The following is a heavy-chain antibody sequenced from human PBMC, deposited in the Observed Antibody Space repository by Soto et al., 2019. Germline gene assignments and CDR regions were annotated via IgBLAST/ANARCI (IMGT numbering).Heavy chain of an antibody. J-gene: IGHJ5*02. CDR1: GGSFSGYY. CDR2: INHRGST. CDR3: ALTQKFRLARGWFDP. Sequence: QVQLQQWGAGLLKPSETLSLTCAVYGGSFSGYYWSWIRQPPGKGLEWIGEINHRGSTNYNPSLKSRVTISVDTSKNQFSLKLSSVTAADTAVYYCALTQKFRLARGWFDPWGQGTLVTVAS. V-gene: IGHV4-34*01. D-gene: IGHD5-12*01.